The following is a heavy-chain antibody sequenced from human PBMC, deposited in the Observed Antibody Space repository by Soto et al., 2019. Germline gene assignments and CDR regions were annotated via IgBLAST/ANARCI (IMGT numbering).Heavy chain of an antibody. CDR2: ISAYNGNT. D-gene: IGHD6-19*01. J-gene: IGHJ4*02. CDR3: AETGYSSGWYVPAPPGY. Sequence: GASVKVSCKASGYTFTSYGISWVRQAPGQGLEWMGWISAYNGNTNYAQKLQGRVTMTTDTSTSTAYMELRSLRSDDTAVYYCAETGYSSGWYVPAPPGYWGQGTLVTVSS. CDR1: GYTFTSYG. V-gene: IGHV1-18*01.